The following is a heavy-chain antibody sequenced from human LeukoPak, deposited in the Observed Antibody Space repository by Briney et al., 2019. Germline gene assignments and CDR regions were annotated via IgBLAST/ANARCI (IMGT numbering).Heavy chain of an antibody. D-gene: IGHD6-13*01. CDR1: GFTFSSYG. J-gene: IGHJ4*02. CDR2: IWYDGSNK. V-gene: IGHV3-33*06. CDR3: AKDSGSGRIAAAGTFPFDY. Sequence: PGGSLRLSCAASGFTFSSYGMHWVRQAPGKGLEWVAVIWYDGSNKHYADSVKGRFTISRDNSKNTLYLQMNSLRAEDTAVYYCAKDSGSGRIAAAGTFPFDYWGQGTLVTVSS.